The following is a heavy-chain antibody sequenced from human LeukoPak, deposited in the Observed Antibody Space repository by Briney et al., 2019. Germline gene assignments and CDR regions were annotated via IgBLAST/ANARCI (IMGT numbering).Heavy chain of an antibody. CDR2: ISSSSSYI. V-gene: IGHV3-21*01. Sequence: PGGSLRLSCAASGFTFSSYSMNWVRQAPGKGLEWVSSISSSSSYIYYADSVKGRFTISRDNPKNTLYLQMNSLRAEDTAFYYCARVPGYDSSGYFDYWGQGTLVTVSS. J-gene: IGHJ4*02. D-gene: IGHD3-22*01. CDR3: ARVPGYDSSGYFDY. CDR1: GFTFSSYS.